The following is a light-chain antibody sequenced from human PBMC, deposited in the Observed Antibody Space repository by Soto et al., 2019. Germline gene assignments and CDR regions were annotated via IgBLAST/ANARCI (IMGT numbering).Light chain of an antibody. CDR1: SSDIGAGYR. J-gene: IGLJ1*01. V-gene: IGLV1-40*01. CDR3: VAWDDGLSGLV. CDR2: SND. Sequence: QSVLTQPPSVSGAPGQRVTISCTGSSSDIGAGYRVRWYQQVPGTAPKVLIYSNDQRPSGVPDRFSGSKSGTSASLAISGLRSEDEADYYCVAWDDGLSGLVFGTGTKLTVL.